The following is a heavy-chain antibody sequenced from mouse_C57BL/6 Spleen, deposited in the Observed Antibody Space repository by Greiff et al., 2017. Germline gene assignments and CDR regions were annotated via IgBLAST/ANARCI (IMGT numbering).Heavy chain of an antibody. CDR3: ARTGPFDD. CDR1: GFTFSDYG. J-gene: IGHJ2*01. Sequence: EVKLMESGGGLVKPGGSLKLSCAASGFTFSDYGMHWVRQAPEKGLEWVAYISSGSSTIYYADTVKGRFTISRDNAKNTLFLQLTSLRSEDTARYYCARTGPFDDWGQGTTLTVSS. CDR2: ISSGSSTI. D-gene: IGHD4-1*01. V-gene: IGHV5-17*01.